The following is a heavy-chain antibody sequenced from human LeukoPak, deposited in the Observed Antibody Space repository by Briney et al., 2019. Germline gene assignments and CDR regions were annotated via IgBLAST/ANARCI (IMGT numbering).Heavy chain of an antibody. Sequence: GGSLRLSCAASGFTFSSYAMSWVREAPGKGLEWVSTIGSTGSNTYYTDSVKGRFTISRDNSKNTLYLQINGLRADDTAVYYCAKSMSTVTTSPFWGQGTLVTVSS. CDR1: GFTFSSYA. J-gene: IGHJ4*02. V-gene: IGHV3-23*01. CDR3: AKSMSTVTTSPF. D-gene: IGHD4-17*01. CDR2: IGSTGSNT.